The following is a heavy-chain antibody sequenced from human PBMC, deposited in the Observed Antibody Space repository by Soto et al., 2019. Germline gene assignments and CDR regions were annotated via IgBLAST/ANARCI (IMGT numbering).Heavy chain of an antibody. D-gene: IGHD4-17*01. CDR1: GFTISSYW. CDR2: IKQDGSEK. J-gene: IGHJ4*02. Sequence: EVQLVESGGGLVQPGGSLRLSCAASGFTISSYWMSWVRQAPGKGLEWVANIKQDGSEKYYVDSVKGRFTISRDNAKNSLYMQMNSLRAEDTAVYYCARDLASTTIPNYWGQGTLATVSS. V-gene: IGHV3-7*04. CDR3: ARDLASTTIPNY.